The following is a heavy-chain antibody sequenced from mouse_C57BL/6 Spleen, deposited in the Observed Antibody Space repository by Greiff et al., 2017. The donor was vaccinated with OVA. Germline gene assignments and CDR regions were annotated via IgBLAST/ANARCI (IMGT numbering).Heavy chain of an antibody. CDR2: IDPSDSET. Sequence: QVQLQQPGAELVRPGSSVKLSCKASGYTFTSYWMHWVKQRPIQGLEWIGNIDPSDSETHYNQKFQDKATLTVDKSSRTANMQLSSLTAEASAVYYCARNHDYTGYFDYWGQGTTLTVSS. CDR3: ARNHDYTGYFDY. CDR1: GYTFTSYW. J-gene: IGHJ2*01. V-gene: IGHV1-52*01. D-gene: IGHD2-4*01.